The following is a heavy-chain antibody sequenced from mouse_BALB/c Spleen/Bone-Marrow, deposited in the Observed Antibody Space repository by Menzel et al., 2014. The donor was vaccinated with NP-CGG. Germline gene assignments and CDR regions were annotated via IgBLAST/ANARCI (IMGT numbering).Heavy chain of an antibody. D-gene: IGHD2-14*01. CDR2: INPGSDIT. V-gene: IGHV1-54*01. J-gene: IGHJ2*01. CDR3: ARRDYMYDVGPLDY. CDR1: GYAFTNYL. Sequence: QVQLKQSGAELVRPGTSVKVSCKASGYAFTNYLIEWVKQRPGQGLEWIGVINPGSDITNYNEKFKGKATLTADKSSSAAYMQLSSLTSDVSAVYFCARRDYMYDVGPLDYSGLVITLPVCS.